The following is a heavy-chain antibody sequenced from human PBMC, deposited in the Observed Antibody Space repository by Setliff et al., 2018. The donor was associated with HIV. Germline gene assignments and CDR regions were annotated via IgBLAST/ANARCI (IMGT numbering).Heavy chain of an antibody. CDR3: ARVLYYYYYVDV. Sequence: SETLSLTCTVSGGSISSGTYYWAWIRQPAGKGLKWIGHIYTSGSTNYNPSLRSRVNISIDTSKNQFSLKLSSVTAADTAVYYCARVLYYYYYVDVWGKGTTVTVSS. D-gene: IGHD3-3*01. CDR1: GGSISSGTYY. V-gene: IGHV4-61*09. J-gene: IGHJ6*03. CDR2: IYTSGST.